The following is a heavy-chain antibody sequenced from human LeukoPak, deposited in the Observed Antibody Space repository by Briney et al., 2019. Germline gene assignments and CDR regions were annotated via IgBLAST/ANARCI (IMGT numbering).Heavy chain of an antibody. Sequence: KTSETLSLTCTVSGGSISSYYWSWIRQPPGRGLEWIGYIYYSGNTNYNPSLKSRVTLSVDTSKNQFSLKLSSVTAADTAVYYCARLRIKGGWAYYYDSSGYYFFDYWGQGTLVTVSS. J-gene: IGHJ4*02. D-gene: IGHD3-22*01. CDR1: GGSISSYY. V-gene: IGHV4-59*08. CDR3: ARLRIKGGWAYYYDSSGYYFFDY. CDR2: IYYSGNT.